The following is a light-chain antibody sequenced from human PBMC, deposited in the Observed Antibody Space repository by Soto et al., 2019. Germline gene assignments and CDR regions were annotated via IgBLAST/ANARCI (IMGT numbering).Light chain of an antibody. CDR3: QAWDSSTYVV. V-gene: IGLV3-1*01. CDR1: KLGDKY. CDR2: QDI. J-gene: IGLJ2*01. Sequence: SYELTQPPSVSVSPGQTASITCAGDKLGDKYACWHQQKPGQSPVLVIYQDIKRPSGIPERFSGSNSGNTATLTISGTQAMDEAYYYCQAWDSSTYVVFGGGTKLTVL.